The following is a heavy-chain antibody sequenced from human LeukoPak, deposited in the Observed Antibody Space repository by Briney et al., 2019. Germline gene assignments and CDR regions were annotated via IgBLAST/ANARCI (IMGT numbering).Heavy chain of an antibody. CDR1: GGSVSSYY. CDR3: ARTYYDILTGYYRWFDY. J-gene: IGHJ4*02. Sequence: PSETLSLTCTVSGGSVSSYYWSWIRQPPGKGLEWIGYIYYSGSTNYNPSLKSRVTISVDTSKNQFSLKLSSVTAADTAVYYCARTYYDILTGYYRWFDYWGQGTLVTVSS. D-gene: IGHD3-9*01. V-gene: IGHV4-59*08. CDR2: IYYSGST.